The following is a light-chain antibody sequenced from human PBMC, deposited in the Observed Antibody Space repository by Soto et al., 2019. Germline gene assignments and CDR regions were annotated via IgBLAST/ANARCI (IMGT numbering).Light chain of an antibody. CDR3: QQYNNWPPYT. Sequence: EIVMTQSPSTLAVSPGERATLSCRASQSVSSNLAWYQQRPGHAPRLLISGASTRATGIPARFSGSGSGTEFTLPISSLQSEDFAVYHCQQYNNWPPYTFGQGTKLEF. CDR2: GAS. CDR1: QSVSSN. J-gene: IGKJ2*01. V-gene: IGKV3-15*01.